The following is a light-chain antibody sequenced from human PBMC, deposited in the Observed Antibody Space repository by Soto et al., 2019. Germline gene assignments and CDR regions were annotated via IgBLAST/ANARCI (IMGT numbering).Light chain of an antibody. V-gene: IGKV3-15*01. CDR3: QQYNNWPYT. CDR1: QSVSSN. CDR2: GAS. J-gene: IGKJ2*01. Sequence: EIGMTQSPATLSVSPGERATLSCRASQSVSSNLAWYQQKPGQAPRLLIYGASTRATGIPARFSGSRSGTEFTLTIGSLQSEDFAVYYCQQYNNWPYTFGQGTKLEIK.